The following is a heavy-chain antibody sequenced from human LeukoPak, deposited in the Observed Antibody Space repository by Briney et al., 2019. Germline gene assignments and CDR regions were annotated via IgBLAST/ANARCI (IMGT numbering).Heavy chain of an antibody. CDR3: ARANSRIAALGNMDV. V-gene: IGHV3-23*01. Sequence: HPGGSLRLSCAASGFTFSSYGMSWVRQAPGKGLEWVSAISGSGGSTYYADSVKGRFTISRDNSKNTLYLQMNSLRAEDTAVYYCARANSRIAALGNMDVWGKGTTVTVSS. J-gene: IGHJ6*03. CDR2: ISGSGGST. CDR1: GFTFSSYG. D-gene: IGHD6-13*01.